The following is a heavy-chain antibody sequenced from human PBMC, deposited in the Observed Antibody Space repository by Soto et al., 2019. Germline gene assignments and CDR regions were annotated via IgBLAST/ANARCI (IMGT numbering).Heavy chain of an antibody. CDR2: IDNDGSAT. J-gene: IGHJ4*02. D-gene: IGHD6-13*01. CDR1: GFTFNIYW. Sequence: EVQLVESGGGLVQPGGSLRLSCVASGFTFNIYWMHWVRQAPGKGLEWVSRIDNDGSATTYADSVKGRFTISRDNAKNTLFLQMNTLRVDDTAVYYCAKNFRITAAGGDYWGQGTLVTVSS. V-gene: IGHV3-74*01. CDR3: AKNFRITAAGGDY.